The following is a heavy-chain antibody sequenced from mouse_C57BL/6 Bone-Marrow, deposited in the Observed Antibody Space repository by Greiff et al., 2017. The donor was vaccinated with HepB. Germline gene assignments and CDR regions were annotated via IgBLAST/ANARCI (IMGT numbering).Heavy chain of an antibody. V-gene: IGHV1-55*01. D-gene: IGHD1-1*01. CDR2: IYPGSGST. CDR3: ARDSTSTVVAPGFAY. CDR1: GYTFTSYW. J-gene: IGHJ3*01. Sequence: VQLQQPGAELVKPGASVKMSCKASGYTFTSYWITWVKQRPGQGLEWIGEIYPGSGSTNYNEKFKSKATLTVDTSSSTAYMQLSSLTSEDSAVLYCARDSTSTVVAPGFAYWGQGTLVTVSA.